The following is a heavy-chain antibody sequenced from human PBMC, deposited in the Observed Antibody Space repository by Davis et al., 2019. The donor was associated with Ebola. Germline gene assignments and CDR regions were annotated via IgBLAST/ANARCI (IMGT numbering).Heavy chain of an antibody. CDR1: GGSISSSSYY. CDR2: IYYSGST. D-gene: IGHD3-22*01. Sequence: SETLSLTCTVSGGSISSSSYYWGWIRQPPGKGLEWIGSIYYSGSTYYNPSLKSRVTISVDTSKNQFSLKLSSVTAADTAVYYCASASYFRGSSGYLTYWGQGTLVTVSS. V-gene: IGHV4-39*01. J-gene: IGHJ4*02. CDR3: ASASYFRGSSGYLTY.